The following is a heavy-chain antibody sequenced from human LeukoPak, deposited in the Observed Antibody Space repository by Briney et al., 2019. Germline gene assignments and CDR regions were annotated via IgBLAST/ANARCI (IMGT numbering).Heavy chain of an antibody. CDR1: GGSISSSSYY. CDR2: IYYSGST. J-gene: IGHJ6*02. CDR3: ARAGVHPTIYYYYYYGMDV. Sequence: PSETLSLTCTVSGGSISSSSYYWSWIRQPPGKGLEWIGYIYYSGSTNYNPSLKSRATISVDTSKNQFSLKLRSVTAADTAVYYCARAGVHPTIYYYYYYGMDVWGQGTTVTVSS. V-gene: IGHV4-61*05. D-gene: IGHD2-2*02.